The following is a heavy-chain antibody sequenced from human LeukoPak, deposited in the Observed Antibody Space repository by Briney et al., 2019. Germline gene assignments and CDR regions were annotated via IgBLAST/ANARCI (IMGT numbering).Heavy chain of an antibody. D-gene: IGHD3-3*01. CDR2: ISYDANIGSNK. V-gene: IGHV3-30*03. J-gene: IGHJ4*02. CDR1: GSTFSNYG. CDR3: ARDGGYDFWSGYYQDY. Sequence: GGSLRLSCAASGSTFSNYGMHWVRQAPGKGLGWVALISYDANIGSNKYYADSVKGRFTISRDNSKNTLYLQMNSLRAEDTAVYYCARDGGYDFWSGYYQDYWGQGTLVTVSS.